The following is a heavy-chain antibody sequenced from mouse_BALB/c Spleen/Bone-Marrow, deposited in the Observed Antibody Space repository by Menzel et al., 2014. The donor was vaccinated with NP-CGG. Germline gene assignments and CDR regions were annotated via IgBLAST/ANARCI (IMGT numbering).Heavy chain of an antibody. CDR1: GYTFINYW. CDR2: FYPGSGTT. CDR3: TKGNYVIDY. V-gene: IGHV1S22*01. D-gene: IGHD2-1*01. J-gene: IGHJ2*01. Sequence: LQQPGSELVRPGASVKLSCKASGYTFINYWIHWVSQTPGQGLEWIGNFYPGSGTTNYDEKFKTKATLTVDTFSSTAYMQLSSLTSEDSAVYSCTKGNYVIDYWGQGTTLTVSS.